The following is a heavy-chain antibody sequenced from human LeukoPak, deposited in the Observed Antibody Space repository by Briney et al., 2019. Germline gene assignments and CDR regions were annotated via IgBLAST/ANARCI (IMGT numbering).Heavy chain of an antibody. J-gene: IGHJ3*02. D-gene: IGHD3-22*01. V-gene: IGHV1-69*04. CDR3: VITGDPTGDSSGYYRLKNDAFDI. CDR1: GGTFSSYD. CDR2: IIPILGMA. Sequence: ASVKVSCMASGGTFSSYDIRWVRQAPGQGLEWMGRIIPILGMANDAQKFQGRVRITADKSTSTVYMELSSLRSEDTAVYYCVITGDPTGDSSGYYRLKNDAFDIWGQGTMATVSS.